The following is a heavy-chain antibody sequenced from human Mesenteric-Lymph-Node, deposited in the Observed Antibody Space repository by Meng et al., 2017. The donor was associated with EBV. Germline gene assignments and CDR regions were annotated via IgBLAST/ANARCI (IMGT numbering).Heavy chain of an antibody. V-gene: IGHV4-34*01. Sequence: VQHRRWGGGLLQPSGTLSTPCLVFGWSLPPYFLSWIRQPPGKGLEWIGEISHGGSINYTPSLKSRLTISVDTSNNLFSLNINSVTVADTAVYYCARGGLQSSGWYKERPHWGQGTLVTVSS. CDR3: ARGGLQSSGWYKERPH. CDR1: GWSLPPYF. D-gene: IGHD6-19*01. CDR2: ISHGGSI. J-gene: IGHJ4*02.